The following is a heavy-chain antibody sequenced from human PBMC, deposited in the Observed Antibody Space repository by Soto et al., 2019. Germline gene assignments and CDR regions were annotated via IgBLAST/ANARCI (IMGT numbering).Heavy chain of an antibody. CDR2: TSYDGSDK. Sequence: QVQLVESGGGVVQPGTSLRVSCVGSGFTFRSYVIHWVRQPPGKGLEWVALTSYDGSDKYYGDYVRGRFTISRDNSRNTVDLQMDSLRLENRALYYCARWGTTGGLDVWGQGTLVSVSS. J-gene: IGHJ1*01. CDR1: GFTFRSYV. CDR3: ARWGTTGGLDV. D-gene: IGHD3-16*01. V-gene: IGHV3-30*19.